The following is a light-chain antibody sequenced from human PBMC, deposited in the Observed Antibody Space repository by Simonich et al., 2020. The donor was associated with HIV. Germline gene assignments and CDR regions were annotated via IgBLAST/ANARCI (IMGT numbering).Light chain of an antibody. V-gene: IGLV2-11*01. CDR3: CSFGGDSL. CDR1: SSDIGGYNY. Sequence: QSALTQPRSVSGSPGQSVTISCTGTSSDIGGYNYVSWYQQHPGKAPKLRIYDVNKRPSGVPDRFSGSKSGNTASLTISGLQAEDEADYHCCSFGGDSLFGGGTKLTVL. J-gene: IGLJ2*01. CDR2: DVN.